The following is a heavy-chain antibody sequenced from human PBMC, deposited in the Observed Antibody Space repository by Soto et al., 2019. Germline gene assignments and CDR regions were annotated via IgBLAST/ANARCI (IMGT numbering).Heavy chain of an antibody. CDR1: GGSISSGGYY. J-gene: IGHJ3*02. D-gene: IGHD5-18*01. CDR2: IYYSGST. Sequence: SETLSLTCTVSGGSISSGGYYWSWIRQHPGKGLEWIGYIYYSGSTYYNPSLKSRVTISVDTSKNQFSLKLSSVTAADTAVYYCARGRGYSYGYGGYAFDIWGQGTMVTVSS. CDR3: ARGRGYSYGYGGYAFDI. V-gene: IGHV4-31*03.